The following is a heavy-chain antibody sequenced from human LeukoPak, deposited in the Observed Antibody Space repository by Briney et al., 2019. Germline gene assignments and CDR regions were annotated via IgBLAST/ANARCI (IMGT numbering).Heavy chain of an antibody. D-gene: IGHD3-10*01. CDR2: IIPIFGTA. CDR1: GGTFSSYA. Sequence: SVKVSCQASGGTFSSYAISWVRQAPGQGLEWMGGIIPIFGTANYAQKFQGRVTITTDESTSTAYMELSSLRSEDTAVYYCARVEWFGELPDLNWFDPWGQGTLVTVSS. J-gene: IGHJ5*02. CDR3: ARVEWFGELPDLNWFDP. V-gene: IGHV1-69*05.